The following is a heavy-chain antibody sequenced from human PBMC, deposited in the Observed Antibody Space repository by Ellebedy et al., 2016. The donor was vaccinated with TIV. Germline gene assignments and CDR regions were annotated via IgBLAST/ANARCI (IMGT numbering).Heavy chain of an antibody. Sequence: GESLKISXAASGFTFSNYAIHWVRQAPGKGLEWVAVISYDGSNKFYADSVKGRFTISRDNSKNTLYLQMNSLRAEDTAVYYCARRYFDYWGQGTLVTVSS. CDR3: ARRYFDY. CDR2: ISYDGSNK. CDR1: GFTFSNYA. V-gene: IGHV3-30-3*02. J-gene: IGHJ4*02.